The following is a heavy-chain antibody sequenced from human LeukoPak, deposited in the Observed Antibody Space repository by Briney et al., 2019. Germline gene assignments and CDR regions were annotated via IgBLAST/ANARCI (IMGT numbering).Heavy chain of an antibody. CDR3: AMMEVTLDY. CDR2: IIPILGIA. Sequence: ASVKVSCKASGYTFTSYAISWVRQAPGQGLEWMGRIIPILGIANYAQKFQGRVTITADKSTSTAYMELSSLRSEDTAVYYCAMMEVTLDYWGQGTLVTVSS. V-gene: IGHV1-69*04. CDR1: GYTFTSYA. D-gene: IGHD4-23*01. J-gene: IGHJ4*02.